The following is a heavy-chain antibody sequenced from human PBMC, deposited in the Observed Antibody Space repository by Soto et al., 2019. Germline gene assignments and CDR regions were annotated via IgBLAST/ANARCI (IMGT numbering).Heavy chain of an antibody. CDR2: IYYSGST. CDR1: GGSISSRGYY. V-gene: IGHV4-39*01. Sequence: QLQLQESGPGLVKPSETLSLTCTVSGGSISSRGYYWGWIRQPPGKGREWIGTIYYSGSTYYNPSLKSRVTISVETSKNQFSLKLSYVTAADTAVYYCATSNWFDPWGQGTLVTVSS. CDR3: ATSNWFDP. J-gene: IGHJ5*02.